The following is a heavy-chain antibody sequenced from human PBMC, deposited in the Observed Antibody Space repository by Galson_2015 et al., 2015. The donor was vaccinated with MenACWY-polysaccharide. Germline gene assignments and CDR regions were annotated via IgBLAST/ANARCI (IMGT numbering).Heavy chain of an antibody. CDR3: ARDTNWNYEERGFDP. V-gene: IGHV4-30-2*01. D-gene: IGHD1-7*01. J-gene: IGHJ5*02. CDR1: GGPLSRGGYP. CDR2: LYPSGST. Sequence: TPSLPCAVSGGPLSRGGYPWGWSRAPPGEGLGGVWDLYPSGSTYYNPSLKSRVTISADRSKNQFSLKLSSVTAADTAVYYCARDTNWNYEERGFDPWGQGTLVTVSS.